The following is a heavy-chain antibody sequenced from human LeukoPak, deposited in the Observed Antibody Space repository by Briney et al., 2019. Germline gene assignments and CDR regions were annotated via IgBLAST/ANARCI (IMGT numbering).Heavy chain of an antibody. CDR3: AREGAWYYYDSSGYYPFDP. D-gene: IGHD3-22*01. J-gene: IGHJ5*02. CDR1: GGTFSSYA. V-gene: IGHV1-69*13. CDR2: IIPIFGTA. Sequence: VASVKVSCKASGGTFSSYAISWVRQAPGQGLEWVGGIIPIFGTANYAQKFQGRVTITADESTSTAYMELSSLRSEDTAVYYCAREGAWYYYDSSGYYPFDPWGQGALVTVSS.